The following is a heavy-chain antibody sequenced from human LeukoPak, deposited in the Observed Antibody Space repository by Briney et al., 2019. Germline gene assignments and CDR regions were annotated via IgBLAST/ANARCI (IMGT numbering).Heavy chain of an antibody. V-gene: IGHV1-2*02. J-gene: IGHJ6*03. CDR1: GYTFTGYY. CDR3: ARGHYYDIYYYYMDV. Sequence: GASVKVSCKASGYTFTGYYMHWVRQAPGQGLEWMGWINPNSGGTNYAQKFQGRVTMTRDTSISTAYMELSRLRSDDTAVYYCARGHYYDIYYYYMDVWGKGTTVSVSS. D-gene: IGHD3-22*01. CDR2: INPNSGGT.